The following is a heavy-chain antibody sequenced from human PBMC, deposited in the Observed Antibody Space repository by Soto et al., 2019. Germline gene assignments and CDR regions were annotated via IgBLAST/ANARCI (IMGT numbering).Heavy chain of an antibody. D-gene: IGHD4-17*01. J-gene: IGHJ6*02. CDR3: ARDSFGDYGVYYYYYGMDV. V-gene: IGHV4-30-4*01. CDR2: IYYSGST. Sequence: QVQLQESGPGLVKPSQTLSLTCTVSGGSISSGDYYWSWIRQPPGKGLEWIGYIYYSGSTYYNPSLKSRVTISVDTSKNQFSLKLSSVTAADTAVYYCARDSFGDYGVYYYYYGMDVWGQGTTVTVSS. CDR1: GGSISSGDYY.